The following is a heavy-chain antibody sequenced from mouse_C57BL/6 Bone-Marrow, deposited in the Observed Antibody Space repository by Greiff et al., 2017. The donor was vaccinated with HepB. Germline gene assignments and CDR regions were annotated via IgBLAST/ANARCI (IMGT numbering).Heavy chain of an antibody. CDR2: INYDGSST. V-gene: IGHV5-16*01. CDR3: ARGAAGRAMDY. CDR1: GFTFSDYY. J-gene: IGHJ4*01. Sequence: EVQVVESEGGLVQPGSSMKLSCTASGFTFSDYYMAWVRQVPEKGLEWVANINYDGSSTYYLDSLKSRFIISIDNANNILYLRRSSLKSEDTATDDWARGAAGRAMDYWGQGTSVTVAA.